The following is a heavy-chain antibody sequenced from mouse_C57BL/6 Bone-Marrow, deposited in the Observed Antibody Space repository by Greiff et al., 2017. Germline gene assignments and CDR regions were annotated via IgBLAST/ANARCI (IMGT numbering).Heavy chain of an antibody. J-gene: IGHJ1*03. D-gene: IGHD2-5*01. CDR1: GYTFTSYW. CDR2: IYPGSGST. Sequence: QVQLQQSGAELVKPGASVKMSCKASGYTFTSYWITWVKQRPGQGLEWIGEIYPGSGSTNYNEKFKSKATLTVDTSSSTAYMQLSSLTSEDSAVYYCARPGYSNDWYFDVGGTGTTVTVSS. CDR3: ARPGYSNDWYFDV. V-gene: IGHV1-55*01.